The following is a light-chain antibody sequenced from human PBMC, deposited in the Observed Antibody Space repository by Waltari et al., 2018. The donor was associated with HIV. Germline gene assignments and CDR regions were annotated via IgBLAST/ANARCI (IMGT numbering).Light chain of an antibody. CDR2: GAS. CDR3: QQSYNVPWT. V-gene: IGKV1-39*01. Sequence: DIRMTQSPSSLSASVGDTVTITCRTSRTINIYLNWFQHKPGTVPRLLIYGASSLQSGVPPRFSGSGSGTEFTLTISRLQPEDSATYYCQQSYNVPWTFGQGTKVEIK. J-gene: IGKJ1*01. CDR1: RTINIY.